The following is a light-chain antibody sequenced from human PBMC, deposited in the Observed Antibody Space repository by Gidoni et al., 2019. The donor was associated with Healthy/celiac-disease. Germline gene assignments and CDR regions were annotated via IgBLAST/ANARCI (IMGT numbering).Light chain of an antibody. CDR3: QQRSNWPPGYT. CDR1: QSVSSY. CDR2: DAS. Sequence: EIVLTQSPATLSLSPGERATLSCRASQSVSSYLAWYQQKPGQAPLLIYDASNRATGIPARFSGSGSGTDFTLTISSLEPEDFAVYYCQQRSNWPPGYTFGQGTKLEIK. J-gene: IGKJ2*01. V-gene: IGKV3-11*01.